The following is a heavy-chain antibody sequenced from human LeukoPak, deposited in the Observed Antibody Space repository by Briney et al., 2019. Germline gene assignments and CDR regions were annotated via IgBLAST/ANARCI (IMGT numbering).Heavy chain of an antibody. CDR3: AKVGPVWWELLRGDYFDY. Sequence: PGGSLRLSCAASGFTFRNYALSWVRQAPGEGLEWVSGISDNGGGPYYADSVKGRFIISRDNSKNMLYLQMNSLRAEDTAVYYCAKVGPVWWELLRGDYFDYWGQGTLVTVSS. CDR2: ISDNGGGP. CDR1: GFTFRNYA. V-gene: IGHV3-23*01. J-gene: IGHJ4*02. D-gene: IGHD1-26*01.